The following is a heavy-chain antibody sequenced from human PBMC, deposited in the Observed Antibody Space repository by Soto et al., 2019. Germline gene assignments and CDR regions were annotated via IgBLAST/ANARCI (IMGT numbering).Heavy chain of an antibody. Sequence: DVQLLESGGGLIQPGGSLRLSCAAFGFTISGKKYVAWVRQAPGKGLEWVSALYDLDGSFYAASVKGRFTPSSDSSKATVYLQMNHLGPDDTAVYYCATWHEREHAYDVWGQGTTVTVSS. CDR2: LYDLDGS. V-gene: IGHV3-53*01. D-gene: IGHD1-1*01. J-gene: IGHJ3*01. CDR3: ATWHEREHAYDV. CDR1: GFTISGKKY.